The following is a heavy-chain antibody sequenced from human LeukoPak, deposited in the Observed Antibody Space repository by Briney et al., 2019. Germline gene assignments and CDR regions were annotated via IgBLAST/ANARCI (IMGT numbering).Heavy chain of an antibody. Sequence: ASVKVSCKASGYTFTSYGISWVRQAPGQGLEWMGWISAYNGNTNYAQKLQGRVTTTTDTSTSTAYMELRSLRSDDTAVYYCARVDYYDSSGQYHFDYWGQGTLVTVSS. CDR1: GYTFTSYG. J-gene: IGHJ4*02. CDR3: ARVDYYDSSGQYHFDY. CDR2: ISAYNGNT. D-gene: IGHD3-22*01. V-gene: IGHV1-18*01.